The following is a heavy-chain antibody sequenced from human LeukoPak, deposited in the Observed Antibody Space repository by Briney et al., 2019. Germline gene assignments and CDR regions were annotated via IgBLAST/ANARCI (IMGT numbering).Heavy chain of an antibody. Sequence: SETLSLTCTVSGGSISSYYWSWIRQPPGKGLEWIGYIYYSGSTNYNPSLKSRVTISVDTSKNQFSLQLNSVTPEDTAVYYCAREKIQSPLLTYYYDSSGYALDYWGQGTLVTVSS. CDR2: IYYSGST. J-gene: IGHJ4*02. CDR1: GGSISSYY. CDR3: AREKIQSPLLTYYYDSSGYALDY. D-gene: IGHD3-22*01. V-gene: IGHV4-59*12.